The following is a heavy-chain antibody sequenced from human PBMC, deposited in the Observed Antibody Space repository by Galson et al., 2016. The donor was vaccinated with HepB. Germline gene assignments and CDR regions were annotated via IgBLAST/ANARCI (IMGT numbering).Heavy chain of an antibody. CDR1: GFTFTGYN. J-gene: IGHJ4*02. Sequence: SLRLSCATSGFTFTGYNMNWVRQAPGKGLEWVSSISSGSSYIYYADSVKGRFTISRDNAKNSLYLQMNSLRAEDTAVYYCAREGARIAVAATAFDSWGQGILVTVSS. CDR3: AREGARIAVAATAFDS. V-gene: IGHV3-21*01. CDR2: ISSGSSYI. D-gene: IGHD6-19*01.